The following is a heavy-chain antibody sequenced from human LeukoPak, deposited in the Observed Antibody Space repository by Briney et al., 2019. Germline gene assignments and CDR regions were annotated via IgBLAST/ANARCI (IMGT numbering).Heavy chain of an antibody. V-gene: IGHV3-20*04. CDR2: INWNGGST. CDR3: ARGDVVVPAATPYYFDY. Sequence: GGSLRLSCAASGFTFDDYGMSWVRQAPGKGLEWVSGINWNGGSTGYADSVKGRFTISRDNAKNSLYVNMNSLRAEDTALYYCARGDVVVPAATPYYFDYWGQGTLVTVSS. J-gene: IGHJ4*02. CDR1: GFTFDDYG. D-gene: IGHD2-2*02.